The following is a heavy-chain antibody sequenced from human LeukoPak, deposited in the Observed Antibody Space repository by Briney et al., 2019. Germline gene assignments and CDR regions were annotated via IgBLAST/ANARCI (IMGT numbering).Heavy chain of an antibody. V-gene: IGHV1-18*01. CDR1: GYTFTSYG. J-gene: IGHJ6*02. D-gene: IGHD3-3*01. CDR2: ISAYNGNT. Sequence: ASVKVSCKASGYTFTSYGISWVRQVPGQGLEWMGWISAYNGNTNYAQKLQGRVTMTTDTSTSTAYMELRSLRSDDTAVYYCARDPDAYYDFWSGYYGYYYYYGMDVWGQGTTVTVSS. CDR3: ARDPDAYYDFWSGYYGYYYYYGMDV.